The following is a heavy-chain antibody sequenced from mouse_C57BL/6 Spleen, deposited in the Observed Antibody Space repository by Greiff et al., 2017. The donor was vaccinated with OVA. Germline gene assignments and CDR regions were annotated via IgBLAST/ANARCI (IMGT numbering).Heavy chain of an antibody. V-gene: IGHV1-64*01. CDR1: GYTFTSYW. J-gene: IGHJ2*01. Sequence: VQLQQPGAELVKPGASVKLSCKASGYTFTSYWMHWVKQRPGQGLEWIGMIHPNSGSTNYNEKFKSKATLTVDKSSSTAYMQLSSLTSEDSAVYYCAREATVVSNYFDYWGQGTTLTVSS. D-gene: IGHD1-1*01. CDR3: AREATVVSNYFDY. CDR2: IHPNSGST.